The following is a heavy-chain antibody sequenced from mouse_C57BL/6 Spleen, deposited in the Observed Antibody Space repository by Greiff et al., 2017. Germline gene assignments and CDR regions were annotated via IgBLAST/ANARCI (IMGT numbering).Heavy chain of an antibody. D-gene: IGHD2-4*01. CDR3: VRDDYDGFDY. CDR1: GFTFNTYA. CDR2: IRSKSSNNAT. J-gene: IGHJ2*01. Sequence: EVKLMESGGGLVQPKGSLKLSCAASGFTFNTYAMHWVRQAPGKGLEWVARIRSKSSNNATYYADSVKDRFTIYRDDSQSMIYLQMNNLKTEDTAMYYCVRDDYDGFDYWGQGTTLTVSS. V-gene: IGHV10-3*01.